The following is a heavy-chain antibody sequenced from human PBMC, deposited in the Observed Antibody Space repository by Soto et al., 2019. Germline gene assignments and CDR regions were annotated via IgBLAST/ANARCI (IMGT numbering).Heavy chain of an antibody. CDR1: GYSFTSYW. D-gene: IGHD2-15*01. Sequence: GESLKISCKGSGYSFTSYWIGWVRQMPGKGLERMGIIYPGDSDTRYSPSFQGQVTISADKSISTAYLQWSSLKASDTAMYYCARLSGLQYYYYYGMDVWGQGTTVTVSS. CDR3: ARLSGLQYYYYYGMDV. CDR2: IYPGDSDT. V-gene: IGHV5-51*01. J-gene: IGHJ6*02.